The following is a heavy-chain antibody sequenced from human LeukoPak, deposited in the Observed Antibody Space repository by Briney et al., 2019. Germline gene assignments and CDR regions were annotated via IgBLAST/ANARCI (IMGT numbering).Heavy chain of an antibody. CDR2: ISGGGSP. V-gene: IGHV3-23*01. Sequence: GGSLRLSCAASGFMFNNYAMFWIRQAPGKGLEWVSGISGGGSPYLADSVKGRFTISRDNSKNTLYLQMNSLRAEDTAVYYCAKDSSSSWPNWFDPWGQGTLDTVSS. J-gene: IGHJ5*02. D-gene: IGHD6-13*01. CDR1: GFMFNNYA. CDR3: AKDSSSSWPNWFDP.